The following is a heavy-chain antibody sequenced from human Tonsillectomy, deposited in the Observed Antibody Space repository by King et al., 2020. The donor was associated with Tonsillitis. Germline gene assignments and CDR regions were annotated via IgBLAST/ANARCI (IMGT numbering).Heavy chain of an antibody. CDR3: ASDRGRWLQSHFDY. Sequence: VQLVESGGGVVQPGRSLRLSCAASGFTFSSYAMNWVRQAPGKGLEWGAVISYGGTNKYSPDSVKGRFTTASDNSMNTLFLQMNSLRVEDTAVYYCASDRGRWLQSHFDYWGQGTLVTVSS. V-gene: IGHV3-30-3*01. D-gene: IGHD5-24*01. CDR2: ISYGGTNK. CDR1: GFTFSSYA. J-gene: IGHJ4*02.